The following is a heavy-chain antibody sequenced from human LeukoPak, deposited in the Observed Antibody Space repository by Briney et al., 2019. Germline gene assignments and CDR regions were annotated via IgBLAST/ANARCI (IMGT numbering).Heavy chain of an antibody. CDR3: ARDTLDGPFVISLDY. V-gene: IGHV3-48*03. Sequence: GGSLRLSCAASGXTFXTHEXNXVXQAPGXGLEWVSHIXSGGNVEYYLGSVRGRFTMSRDNARSLLFLQMNSLRAEDTGVYYCARDTLDGPFVISLDYWGQGALVTVSS. J-gene: IGHJ4*02. CDR1: GXTFXTHE. CDR2: IXSGGNVE. D-gene: IGHD2/OR15-2a*01.